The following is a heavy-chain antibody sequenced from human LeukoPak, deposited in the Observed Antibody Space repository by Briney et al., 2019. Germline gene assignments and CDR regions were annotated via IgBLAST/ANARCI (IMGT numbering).Heavy chain of an antibody. Sequence: GGSLRLSCTASGFTFNDYEMNWVRQAPGKGLEWVSFISFSGRSTYYADSVKGRFTISRDNAKNSVHLQMNSLRADDTAVYYCARDNNANGDLEYLDYWGQGTLVTVSS. CDR2: ISFSGRST. V-gene: IGHV3-48*03. D-gene: IGHD4-17*01. CDR1: GFTFNDYE. CDR3: ARDNNANGDLEYLDY. J-gene: IGHJ4*02.